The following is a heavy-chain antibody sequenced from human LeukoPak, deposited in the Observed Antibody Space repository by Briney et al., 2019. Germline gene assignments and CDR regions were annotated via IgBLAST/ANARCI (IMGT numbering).Heavy chain of an antibody. CDR1: GYTFTSYG. D-gene: IGHD2-15*01. CDR2: ISAYNGNT. J-gene: IGHJ4*02. Sequence: GESLKISCKASGYTFTSYGISWVRQAPGQGLEWMGWISAYNGNTNYAQKLQGRVTMTTDTSTSTAYMELRSLRSDDTAVYYCARNTCSGGSCYSDYWGQGTLVTVSS. V-gene: IGHV1-18*01. CDR3: ARNTCSGGSCYSDY.